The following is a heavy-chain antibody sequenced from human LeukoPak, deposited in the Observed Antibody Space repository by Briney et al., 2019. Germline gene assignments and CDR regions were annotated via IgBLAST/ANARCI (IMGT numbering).Heavy chain of an antibody. CDR1: GASLSSSSYY. CDR2: IYYSGST. CDR3: ASHLGSSDHLDH. D-gene: IGHD6-19*01. J-gene: IGHJ4*02. V-gene: IGHV4-39*01. Sequence: PSETLSLTCTASGASLSSSSYYWGWIRQPPGKGLEWIGRIYYSGSTYYNPSLKSRVTMSVDTSKNQFSLRLRSVTAADTAIYYCASHLGSSDHLDHWGQGTLVTVSS.